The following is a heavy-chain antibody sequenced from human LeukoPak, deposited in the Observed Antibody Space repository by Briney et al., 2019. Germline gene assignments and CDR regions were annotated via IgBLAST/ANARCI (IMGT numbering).Heavy chain of an antibody. CDR2: IYYSGST. Sequence: KASETLSLTCTVSGGSISSSSYYWGWIRQPPGKGLEWIGSIYYSGSTYYNPSLKSRVTISVDTSKNQFSLKLSSVTAADTAVYYCAIGATLDAFDMWGQGTMVTVSS. D-gene: IGHD1-26*01. J-gene: IGHJ3*02. CDR1: GGSISSSSYY. V-gene: IGHV4-39*01. CDR3: AIGATLDAFDM.